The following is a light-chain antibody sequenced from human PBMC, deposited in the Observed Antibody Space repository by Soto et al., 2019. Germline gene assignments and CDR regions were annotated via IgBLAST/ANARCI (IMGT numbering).Light chain of an antibody. CDR1: TSDVGSYHF. V-gene: IGLV2-14*01. CDR3: TSYTSSDTVV. Sequence: QSALTQPASVSGSPGQSITISCSGTTSDVGSYHFVSWYQLKSAKAPKLVIYEVTNRPSGVSYRFSGSKSGNTASLTLSGLQTEDEAVYYCTSYTSSDTVVFGGGTKLTVL. CDR2: EVT. J-gene: IGLJ3*02.